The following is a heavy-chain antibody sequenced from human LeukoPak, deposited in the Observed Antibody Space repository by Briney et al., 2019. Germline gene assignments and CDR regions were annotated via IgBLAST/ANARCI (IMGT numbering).Heavy chain of an antibody. Sequence: PGGSLRLSCAASGFTFSSYGMHWVRQAPGKGLEWVAFIRYDGSNKYYADSVKGRFTISRDNSKNTLYLQMNSLRAEDTAVYYCAKAEYNWNYRNGAFDIWGQGTMVTVSS. CDR1: GFTFSSYG. CDR2: IRYDGSNK. CDR3: AKAEYNWNYRNGAFDI. V-gene: IGHV3-30*02. J-gene: IGHJ3*02. D-gene: IGHD1-7*01.